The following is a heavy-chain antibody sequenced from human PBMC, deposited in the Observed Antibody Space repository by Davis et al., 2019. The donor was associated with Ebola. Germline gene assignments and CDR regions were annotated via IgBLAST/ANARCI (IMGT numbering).Heavy chain of an antibody. CDR3: AKDTSNIWFDI. V-gene: IGHV3-48*01. CDR1: GFTFSDYS. J-gene: IGHJ3*02. Sequence: GGSLRLSCVGSGFTFSDYSLNWVRQAPGKGLEWVSYISSGSGTIHYADSVKGRFTISRDNSKNTLYLQMNGLRVEDTAIYYCAKDTSNIWFDIWGQGTMVTVSS. D-gene: IGHD1-26*01. CDR2: ISSGSGTI.